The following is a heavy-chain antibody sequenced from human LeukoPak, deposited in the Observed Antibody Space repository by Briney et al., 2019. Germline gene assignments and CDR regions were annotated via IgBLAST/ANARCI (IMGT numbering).Heavy chain of an antibody. Sequence: GGSLRLSCAASGFTFSAYTMAWVRQAPGGGLEWVSGIGGDGGGGTYYADSVRGRFAISRDNSKSTLYLQMNSLRVEDTAVYYCVKDFGRNLGGPGYWGRGTLVTVSS. D-gene: IGHD3-10*01. V-gene: IGHV3-23*01. CDR1: GFTFSAYT. J-gene: IGHJ4*02. CDR2: IGGDGGGGT. CDR3: VKDFGRNLGGPGY.